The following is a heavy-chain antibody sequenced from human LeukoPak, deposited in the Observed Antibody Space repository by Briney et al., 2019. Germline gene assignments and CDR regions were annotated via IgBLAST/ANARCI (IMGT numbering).Heavy chain of an antibody. Sequence: GGSLRLSCAASGFTFSSYSMNWVRQAPGKGLEWVSYISSSSSTIYYADSVKGRFTISRDNAKNSLYLQMNSLRDEDTAVYYCARGEDDTAMVTARYFDYWGQGTLVTVSS. CDR2: ISSSSSTI. CDR1: GFTFSSYS. J-gene: IGHJ4*02. CDR3: ARGEDDTAMVTARYFDY. D-gene: IGHD5-18*01. V-gene: IGHV3-48*02.